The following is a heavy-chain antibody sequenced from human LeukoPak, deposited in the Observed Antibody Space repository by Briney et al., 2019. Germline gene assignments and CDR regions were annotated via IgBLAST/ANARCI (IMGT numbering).Heavy chain of an antibody. CDR2: INHSGST. CDR1: GGSFSGYY. J-gene: IGHJ5*02. CDR3: ARGGPGYCSSTSCYPRWFDP. V-gene: IGHV4-34*01. D-gene: IGHD2-2*03. Sequence: SETLSLTCAVYGGSFSGYYWSWIRQPPGKGLEWIGEINHSGSTNYNPSLKSRVTISVDTSKNQFSLKLSSVTAADTAAYYCARGGPGYCSSTSCYPRWFDPWGRGTLVTVSS.